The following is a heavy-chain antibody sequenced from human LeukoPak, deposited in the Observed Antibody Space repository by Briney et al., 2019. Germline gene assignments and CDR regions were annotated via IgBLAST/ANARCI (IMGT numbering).Heavy chain of an antibody. J-gene: IGHJ4*02. D-gene: IGHD2-2*01. CDR3: ARGRTGAAALDF. Sequence: SETLSLTCAVYGGSFSGHYWTWIRRAPGKGLEWIGESTHTGSTNYNPSLKSRVTISVDTSKNQFSLKPTSVSAADTAVYHCARGRTGAAALDFWGPGTLVTVSS. CDR2: STHTGST. CDR1: GGSFSGHY. V-gene: IGHV4-34*01.